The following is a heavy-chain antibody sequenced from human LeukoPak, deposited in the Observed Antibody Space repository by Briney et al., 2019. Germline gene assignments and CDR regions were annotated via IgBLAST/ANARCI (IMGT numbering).Heavy chain of an antibody. CDR3: AKGIYSSGWSYFDY. CDR2: LSGSGITT. CDR1: GFTFSNSA. Sequence: PGGSLRLSCAASGFTFSNSAMSWVRQAPGKGLEWVSTLSGSGITTYYADSVKGRFTISRDNSKNTLYLQMNSLRAEDTAVYYCAKGIYSSGWSYFDYWGHGTPVTVSS. J-gene: IGHJ4*01. D-gene: IGHD6-19*01. V-gene: IGHV3-23*01.